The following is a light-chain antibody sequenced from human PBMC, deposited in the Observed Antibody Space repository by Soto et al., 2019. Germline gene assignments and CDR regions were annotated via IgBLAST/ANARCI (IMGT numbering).Light chain of an antibody. CDR2: GSS. CDR3: QQGFTTLLS. CDR1: QDILSY. Sequence: DVQMTQSPSSLSASLGDRVTITCRASQDILSYLNWYQQKPGKAPKLLISGSSTLQNGVPSRFIGRGSGTEFTLAITSLQPEDVTTYYCQQGFTTLLSFGGGTKLEI. J-gene: IGKJ4*01. V-gene: IGKV1-39*01.